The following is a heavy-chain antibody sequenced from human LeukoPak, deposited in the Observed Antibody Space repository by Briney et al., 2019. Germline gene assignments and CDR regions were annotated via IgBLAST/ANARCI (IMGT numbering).Heavy chain of an antibody. CDR3: AIWSPSEKYSRQYYYMDV. CDR1: GGTFSSYA. D-gene: IGHD4-11*01. J-gene: IGHJ6*03. Sequence: SVKVSCKASGGTFSSYAISWVRQAPGQGLEWMGGIIPIFGTANYAQKFQGRVTITADESTSTAYMELSSLRSEDTAVYYCAIWSPSEKYSRQYYYMDVWGKGTTVTISS. V-gene: IGHV1-69*13. CDR2: IIPIFGTA.